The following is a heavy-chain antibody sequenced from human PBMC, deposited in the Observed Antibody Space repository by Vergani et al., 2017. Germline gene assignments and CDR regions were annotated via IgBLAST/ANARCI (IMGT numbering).Heavy chain of an antibody. J-gene: IGHJ6*03. CDR2: IWYDGSNK. Sequence: QVQLVESGGGVVQPGGSLRHSCAASGFTFSSYGMHWVRQAPGKGLEWVAVIWYDGSNKYYADSVKGRFTISRDNAKNSLYLQMNSLRAEDTAVYYCARRGSAPVIPLYYYYYMDVWGKGTTVTVSS. CDR1: GFTFSSYG. CDR3: ARRGSAPVIPLYYYYYMDV. D-gene: IGHD3-16*02. V-gene: IGHV3-33*01.